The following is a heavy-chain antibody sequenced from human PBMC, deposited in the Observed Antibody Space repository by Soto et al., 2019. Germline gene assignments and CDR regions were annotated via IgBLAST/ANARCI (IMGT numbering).Heavy chain of an antibody. CDR3: AHHPYYGLGSYSFDY. CDR2: IYWDDDK. CDR1: GFSLSTSGVG. V-gene: IGHV2-5*02. Sequence: QITLKESGPTLVKPTQTLTLTCTFSGFSLSTSGVGVGWIRQPPGKALEWLAVIYWDDDKRYSPALKSRLTITKDTSKNQVVLTMTNMYPVDTATYFCAHHPYYGLGSYSFDYWGQGTLFTVSS. D-gene: IGHD3-10*01. J-gene: IGHJ4*02.